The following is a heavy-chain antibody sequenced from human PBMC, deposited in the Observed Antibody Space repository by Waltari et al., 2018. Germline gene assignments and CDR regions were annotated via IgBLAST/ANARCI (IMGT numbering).Heavy chain of an antibody. J-gene: IGHJ4*02. Sequence: QVQLQESGPGLVKPSETLSLTCTASGGSISSHYWSWIRQPPGKGLEWIGYIYYSGSTNYNPSLKSRVTISVDTSKNQFSLKLSSVTAADTAVYYCARDGRPQGLSGFDYWGQGTLVTVSS. CDR1: GGSISSHY. CDR2: IYYSGST. V-gene: IGHV4-59*11. CDR3: ARDGRPQGLSGFDY. D-gene: IGHD2-15*01.